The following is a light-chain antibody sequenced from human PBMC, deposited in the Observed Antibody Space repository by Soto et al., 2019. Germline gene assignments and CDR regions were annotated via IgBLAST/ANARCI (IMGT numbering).Light chain of an antibody. Sequence: PGERVTLSCMASQSVSSSYLTWYQQKPGQAPRLLIYGASTRATSIPARFSGSGSGTDFTLTISRLEPEDFAVYYCQQYGSSPPITFGQGRLLE. CDR3: QQYGSSPPIT. V-gene: IGKV3-20*01. J-gene: IGKJ5*01. CDR1: QSVSSSY. CDR2: GAS.